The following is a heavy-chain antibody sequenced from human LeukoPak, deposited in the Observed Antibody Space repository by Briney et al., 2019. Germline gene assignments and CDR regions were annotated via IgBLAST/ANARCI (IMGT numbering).Heavy chain of an antibody. D-gene: IGHD6-19*01. J-gene: IGHJ4*02. Sequence: GGSLRLSCAASGFNFSYYWMHWVRQTPGKGLVWVSRINSDGSSIRYADSVKGRFTISRDNGKNTLYLQMNSLRAEDTAVYYCARNQAVAPDYWGQGTLVTVSS. CDR3: ARNQAVAPDY. CDR1: GFNFSYYW. CDR2: INSDGSSI. V-gene: IGHV3-74*01.